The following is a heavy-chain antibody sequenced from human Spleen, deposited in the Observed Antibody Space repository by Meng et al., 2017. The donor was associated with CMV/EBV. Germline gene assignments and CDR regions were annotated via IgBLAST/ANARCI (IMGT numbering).Heavy chain of an antibody. D-gene: IGHD1-26*01. CDR1: GFTFSSYW. CDR2: INSDGTSA. Sequence: CAASGFTFSSYWMHWVRQVPGKGLVWVSRINSDGTSASYADSVQGRFTTSRDNAKSTLYLQMNSLRAEDTAVYYCARGYSGTYRADYWGQGTLVTVSS. V-gene: IGHV3-74*01. CDR3: ARGYSGTYRADY. J-gene: IGHJ4*02.